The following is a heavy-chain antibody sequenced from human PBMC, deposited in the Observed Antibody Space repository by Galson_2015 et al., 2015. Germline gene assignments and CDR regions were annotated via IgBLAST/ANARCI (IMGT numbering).Heavy chain of an antibody. Sequence: TLSLTCAVSGGSISSGGYSWSWIRQPPGKGLEWIGYIYHSGSTNYNPSLKSRVTISVDTSKNQFSLKLSSVTAADTAVYYCARQEALVVPAATSSPWFDPWGQGTLVTVSS. CDR3: ARQEALVVPAATSSPWFDP. D-gene: IGHD2-2*01. J-gene: IGHJ5*02. CDR1: GGSISSGGYS. CDR2: IYHSGST. V-gene: IGHV4-30-2*02.